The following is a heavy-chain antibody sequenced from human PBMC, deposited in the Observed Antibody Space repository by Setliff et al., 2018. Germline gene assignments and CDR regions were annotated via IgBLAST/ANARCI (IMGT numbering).Heavy chain of an antibody. V-gene: IGHV1-18*01. Sequence: ASVKVSCKASGYIFNTFGISWVRRAPGQGLEWIGWISPYNGDKKYAQKLQERVTMTIDTSTSKAYVEVRSLRSDDTALYYCARSPPNRGVGQGHHMDVWGKGTSVTVSS. CDR2: ISPYNGDK. CDR3: ARSPPNRGVGQGHHMDV. J-gene: IGHJ6*03. CDR1: GYIFNTFG. D-gene: IGHD1-26*01.